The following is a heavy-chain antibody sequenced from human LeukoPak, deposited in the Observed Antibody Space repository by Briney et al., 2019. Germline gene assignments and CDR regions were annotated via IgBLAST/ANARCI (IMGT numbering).Heavy chain of an antibody. J-gene: IGHJ3*02. CDR3: TRGKNFRADAFDI. CDR1: GFTFSSCA. Sequence: GGSLRVSCAASGFTFSSCAMSWARQAPGKGLEWVSGLSGSGGSTYYADSVRGRFTISRDNSKNTLYLQMNSLRADDTAVYYCTRGKNFRADAFDIWGQGTMVTVSS. D-gene: IGHD2/OR15-2a*01. V-gene: IGHV3-23*01. CDR2: LSGSGGST.